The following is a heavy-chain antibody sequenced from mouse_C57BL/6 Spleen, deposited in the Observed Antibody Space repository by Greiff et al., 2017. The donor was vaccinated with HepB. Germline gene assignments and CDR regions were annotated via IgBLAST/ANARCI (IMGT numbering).Heavy chain of an antibody. J-gene: IGHJ1*03. CDR3: ARRSNYVDWYFDV. Sequence: QVQLQQPGAELVMPGASVKLSCKASGYTFTSYWMHWVKQRPGQGLEWIGEIDPSDSYTNYNQKFKGKSTLTVDKSSSTAYMQLSSLTSEDSAVYDCARRSNYVDWYFDVWGTGTTVTVSS. V-gene: IGHV1-69*01. CDR1: GYTFTSYW. D-gene: IGHD2-5*01. CDR2: IDPSDSYT.